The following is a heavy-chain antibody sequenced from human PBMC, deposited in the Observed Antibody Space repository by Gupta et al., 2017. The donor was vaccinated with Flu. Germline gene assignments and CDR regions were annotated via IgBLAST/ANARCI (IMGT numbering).Heavy chain of an antibody. D-gene: IGHD1-26*01. V-gene: IGHV3-48*03. CDR1: GFTFSSYE. CDR3: ARDRESRRLDY. CDR2: ISSSGSTI. Sequence: GGGLVQPGGSLRLSCAASGFTFSSYEMNWVRQAPGKGLEWVSYISSSGSTIYYADSVKGRFTISRDNAKNSQYLQMNSLRAEDTAVYYCARDRESRRLDYWGQGTLVTVSS. J-gene: IGHJ4*02.